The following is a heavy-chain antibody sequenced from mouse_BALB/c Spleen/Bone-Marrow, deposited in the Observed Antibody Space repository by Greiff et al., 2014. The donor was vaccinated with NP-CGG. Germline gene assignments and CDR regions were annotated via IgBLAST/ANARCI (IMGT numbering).Heavy chain of an antibody. CDR1: GFTFNTYA. V-gene: IGHV10-1*02. CDR2: IRSKSNNYAT. D-gene: IGHD2-1*01. Sequence: EVQGVESGGGLVQPKGSLKLSCAASGFTFNTYAMNWVRQAPGKGLEWVARIRSKSNNYATYYADSVKDRFTISRDDSQSMLYPQMNNLKTEDTAMYYCVRPSYGNYGGFAYWGQGTLVTVSA. J-gene: IGHJ3*01. CDR3: VRPSYGNYGGFAY.